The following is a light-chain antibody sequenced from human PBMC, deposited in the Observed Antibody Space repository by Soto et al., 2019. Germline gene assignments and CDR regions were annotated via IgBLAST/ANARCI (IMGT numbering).Light chain of an antibody. V-gene: IGKV1-17*01. J-gene: IGKJ1*01. CDR2: AAS. Sequence: DIQMTQSPSSLSASVGDRVTITCRASQGIRDALGWYQQKPGKAPNRLIYAASRLQSGVPSRFSGSGSGTEFTLTISSLQPEDFETYYCLQHNSYPQTFGQGTKVEIK. CDR1: QGIRDA. CDR3: LQHNSYPQT.